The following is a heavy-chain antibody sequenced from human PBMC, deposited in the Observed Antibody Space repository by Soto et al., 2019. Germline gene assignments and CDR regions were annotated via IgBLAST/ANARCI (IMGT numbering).Heavy chain of an antibody. CDR3: AAGGGLPRYY. Sequence: QLQLQESGSGLVKPSQTLSLTCAVSGGSISSGGYSWSWIRQPPGKGLEWIGYIYQRGSTYYNPSLKSRVTISVDSSKNQFSLKLSSVTAADTAVYYCAAGGGLPRYYWGQGTLVTVSS. D-gene: IGHD5-12*01. J-gene: IGHJ4*02. V-gene: IGHV4-30-2*01. CDR1: GGSISSGGYS. CDR2: IYQRGST.